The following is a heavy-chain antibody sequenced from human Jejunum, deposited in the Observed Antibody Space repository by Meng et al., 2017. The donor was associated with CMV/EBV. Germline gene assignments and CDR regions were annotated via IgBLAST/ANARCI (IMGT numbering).Heavy chain of an antibody. D-gene: IGHD3-3*01. CDR1: GFTFTSYT. J-gene: IGHJ4*02. CDR2: VTTGDSYM. V-gene: IGHV3-21*01. Sequence: SGFTFTSYTMNWVRQAPGKGLEWVASVTTGDSYMYYADSLKGRFTISRDNARNSLYLQMNSLRPEDTAVYFCAKDKGLRFLEWSLVRGQGTLVTVSS. CDR3: AKDKGLRFLEWSLV.